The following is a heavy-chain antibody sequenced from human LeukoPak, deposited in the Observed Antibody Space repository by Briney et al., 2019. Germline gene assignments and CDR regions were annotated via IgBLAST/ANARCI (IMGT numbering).Heavy chain of an antibody. Sequence: SETLSLTCAVSGGSISSSDYYWSWIRQPPGKGLEWIGYIYYSGSTYYNPSLKSRITISVDTSKNQFSLKLSAVTAADTAVYYCAREPLYCSGGNCYSGLFDYWGQGTLVTVSS. V-gene: IGHV4-30-4*01. D-gene: IGHD2-15*01. J-gene: IGHJ4*02. CDR3: AREPLYCSGGNCYSGLFDY. CDR1: GGSISSSDYY. CDR2: IYYSGST.